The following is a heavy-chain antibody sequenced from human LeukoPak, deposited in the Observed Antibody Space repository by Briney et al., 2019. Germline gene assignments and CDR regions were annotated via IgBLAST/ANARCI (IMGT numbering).Heavy chain of an antibody. J-gene: IGHJ4*02. CDR2: INPSINST. CDR3: ARGLSGNYGAVDY. D-gene: IGHD1-26*01. Sequence: GASVKVSCKASGYTFTGYYIHWVRQAPGQGLEWMGIINPSINSTNYAQKLEGRITMTRDTSTSTAYMELSSLRSEDTAVYFCARGLSGNYGAVDYWGQGTLVTVSS. CDR1: GYTFTGYY. V-gene: IGHV1-46*04.